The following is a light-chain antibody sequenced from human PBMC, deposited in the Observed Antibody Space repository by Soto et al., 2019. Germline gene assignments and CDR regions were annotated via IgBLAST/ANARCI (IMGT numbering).Light chain of an antibody. CDR1: SSNIGNNP. Sequence: QSVLTQPPSVSEAPRQRGTISCSGSSSNIGNNPVNWYKQFPGKAPKLLIYYADMLYSGVSDRFSGSKSGTSASLAISGLQSEYEADYYCASWYDNLNGLVFGRGTKLTVL. CDR3: ASWYDNLNGLV. CDR2: YAD. V-gene: IGLV1-36*01. J-gene: IGLJ2*01.